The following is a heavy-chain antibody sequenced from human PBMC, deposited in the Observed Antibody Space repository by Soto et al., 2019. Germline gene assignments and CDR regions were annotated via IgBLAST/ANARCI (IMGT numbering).Heavy chain of an antibody. V-gene: IGHV4-59*01. Sequence: XEALSVTCTVSGCSIRNYFWTWIRQPPGKGLDWIGYIHYSGTTSFFPSYNPSLRSRVTISEDTSKNQFSLKLLSVTTADTAVYFCAAGEASSRNLAPYYLDFWGQGTLVTVSS. CDR1: GCSIRNYF. J-gene: IGHJ4*02. CDR3: AAGEASSRNLAPYYLDF. CDR2: IHYSGTT. D-gene: IGHD6-13*01.